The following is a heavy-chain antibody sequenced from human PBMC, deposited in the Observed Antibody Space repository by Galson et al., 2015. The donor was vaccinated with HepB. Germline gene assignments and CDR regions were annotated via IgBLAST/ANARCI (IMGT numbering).Heavy chain of an antibody. CDR1: GFTFNNRA. D-gene: IGHD1-14*01. Sequence: SLRLSCAASGFTFNNRALTWVRQAPGKGLEWVSAIRGSNGDTFYADSVKGRFTISRDSSKSTLYLQMNSLKVEDTAVYYCARASPYGTTWHGANDYWGQGTLVTVSS. V-gene: IGHV3-23*01. CDR3: ARASPYGTTWHGANDY. CDR2: IRGSNGDT. J-gene: IGHJ4*02.